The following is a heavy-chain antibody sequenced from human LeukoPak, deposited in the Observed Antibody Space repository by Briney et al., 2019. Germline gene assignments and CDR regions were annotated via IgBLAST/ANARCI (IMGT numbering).Heavy chain of an antibody. Sequence: ASVKVSCKASGYTFTSYGISWVRQAPGQGLEWMGWISAYNGNTNYAQKLQGRVTMTTDTSTSTAYMELRSLRSDDTAVYYCARGPPSRLITMAHYFAYWGQGTLVTVSS. CDR1: GYTFTSYG. CDR3: ARGPPSRLITMAHYFAY. J-gene: IGHJ4*02. V-gene: IGHV1-18*01. CDR2: ISAYNGNT. D-gene: IGHD3-10*01.